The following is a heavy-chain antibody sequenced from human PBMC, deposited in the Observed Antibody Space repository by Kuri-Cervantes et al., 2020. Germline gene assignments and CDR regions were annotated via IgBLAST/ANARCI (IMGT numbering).Heavy chain of an antibody. V-gene: IGHV3-23*01. Sequence: GGSLRLSCAASGFTFSSYAMSWVRQAPGKGLEWVSAISGSGGSTYYADSVKGRFTISRDNSKNTLYLQMNSLRAEDTAVYYCAIKGYSGYDFFYWGQGTLVTVSS. CDR3: AIKGYSGYDFFY. CDR1: GFTFSSYA. CDR2: ISGSGGST. D-gene: IGHD5-12*01. J-gene: IGHJ4*02.